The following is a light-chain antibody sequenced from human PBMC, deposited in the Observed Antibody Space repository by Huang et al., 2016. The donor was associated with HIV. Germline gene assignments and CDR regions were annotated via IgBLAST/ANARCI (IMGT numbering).Light chain of an antibody. Sequence: DIQMTQSPSSLSASVGDRVTITCRASQDISNSLVWYQQKPGKAPNVLIYEASRLESGVPSRFTGSGSGTDFPLTISSLQPEDFATYYCQQYYRAPPWTFGPGTKVEIK. CDR1: QDISNS. CDR2: EAS. V-gene: IGKV1-NL1*01. CDR3: QQYYRAPPWT. J-gene: IGKJ1*01.